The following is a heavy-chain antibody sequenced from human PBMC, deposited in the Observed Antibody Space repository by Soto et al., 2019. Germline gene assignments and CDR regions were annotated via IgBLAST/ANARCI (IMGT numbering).Heavy chain of an antibody. Sequence: QVQLQESGPGLVKPSQTLSLTCTVSGGSISSGGYYWSWIRQHPGKGLEWIGYIYYSGSTYYNPSLKTRVTXPXXXSXHQFSLQLSPVTAADTAVYYCASGGGSYYATGNFDYWGQGTLVTVSS. CDR2: IYYSGST. V-gene: IGHV4-31*03. CDR3: ASGGGSYYATGNFDY. J-gene: IGHJ4*02. D-gene: IGHD1-26*01. CDR1: GGSISSGGYY.